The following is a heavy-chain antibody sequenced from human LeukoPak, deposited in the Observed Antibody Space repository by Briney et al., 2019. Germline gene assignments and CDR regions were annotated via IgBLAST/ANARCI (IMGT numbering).Heavy chain of an antibody. D-gene: IGHD3-22*01. CDR1: GFTFSSYG. V-gene: IGHV3-33*06. Sequence: GGSLRLSCAASGFTFSSYGMHWVRQAPGKGLEWVAVIWYDGSNKYYADSVKGRFTISRDNSKNTLYLQMNSLRAEDTAVYYCAKGDYYDSSGYYADFDYWGQGTLVTDSS. J-gene: IGHJ4*02. CDR2: IWYDGSNK. CDR3: AKGDYYDSSGYYADFDY.